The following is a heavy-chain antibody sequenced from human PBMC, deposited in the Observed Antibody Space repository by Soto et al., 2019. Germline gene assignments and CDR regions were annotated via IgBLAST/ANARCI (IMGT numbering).Heavy chain of an antibody. J-gene: IGHJ4*02. CDR3: ARDHYDVWSGYYFDS. D-gene: IGHD3-3*01. V-gene: IGHV1-3*01. CDR1: GYTFSLYE. Sequence: QVQLVQSGTEVQKPGASVNISCKASGYTFSLYEIHWVRQAPGQSLEWMGHIKPGNGETTLSQKFQGRVTITRDTSASTVYMEVSSLTSEDTAVYYCARDHYDVWSGYYFDSWGQGTLLTVSS. CDR2: IKPGNGET.